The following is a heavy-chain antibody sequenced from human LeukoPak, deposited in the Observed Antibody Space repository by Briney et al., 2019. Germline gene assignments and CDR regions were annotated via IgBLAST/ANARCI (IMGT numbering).Heavy chain of an antibody. CDR1: GGSISSYY. V-gene: IGHV4-59*01. J-gene: IGHJ6*03. Sequence: PSDTLSLTCTVSGGSISSYYWSWIRQPPGKGLEWIGYIYYSGSTNYNPSLKSRVTISVDTSKNQFSLKLSSVTAADTAVYYCARGSGYYDILTGYYYYYYMDVWGKGTTVTISS. CDR3: ARGSGYYDILTGYYYYYYMDV. CDR2: IYYSGST. D-gene: IGHD3-9*01.